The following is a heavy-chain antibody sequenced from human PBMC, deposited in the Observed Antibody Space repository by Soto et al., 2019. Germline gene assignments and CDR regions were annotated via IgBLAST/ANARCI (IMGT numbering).Heavy chain of an antibody. J-gene: IGHJ6*02. V-gene: IGHV3-30*18. D-gene: IGHD2-15*01. CDR2: ISYDGRNK. CDR1: GFTFTTYG. Sequence: QVQLVESGGGVVQPGRSLRLSCAAPGFTFTTYGMHWVRQAPGKGLEWVAVISYDGRNKYYADSVKGRFTVSRDNSNNTAYLQLISLIAEDTAVYYCAKDTFAYCSGGSCLYYYGMDVWGQGTTVTVSS. CDR3: AKDTFAYCSGGSCLYYYGMDV.